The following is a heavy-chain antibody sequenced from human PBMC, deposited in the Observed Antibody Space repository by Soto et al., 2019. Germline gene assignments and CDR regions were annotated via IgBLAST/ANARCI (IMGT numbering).Heavy chain of an antibody. D-gene: IGHD3-3*01. CDR1: GYTFTNYH. Sequence: ASVKVSCKASGYTFTNYHMHWVRQAPGQGLEWMGIIIPTFGTATYAQKFQGRVTMTADKSTTTAYMELSSLRSEDTAVYYCARGSFDSWFDPWGQGTLVTVSS. CDR3: ARGSFDSWFDP. V-gene: IGHV1-46*01. J-gene: IGHJ5*02. CDR2: IIPTFGTA.